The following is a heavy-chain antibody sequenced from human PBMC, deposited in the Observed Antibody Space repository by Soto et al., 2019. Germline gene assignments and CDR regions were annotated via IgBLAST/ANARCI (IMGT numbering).Heavy chain of an antibody. J-gene: IGHJ4*02. CDR2: ISAYNGNT. CDR1: GYTFTSYG. CDR3: ASVASRPGFDY. V-gene: IGHV1-18*01. Sequence: ASVQVSFKASGYTFTSYGISWVRQAPGQGFEWMGWISAYNGNTNYAQKLQGRVTMTTDTSTSTAYMELRSLRSDDTAVYYCASVASRPGFDYWGQGTLVIVSS. D-gene: IGHD6-6*01.